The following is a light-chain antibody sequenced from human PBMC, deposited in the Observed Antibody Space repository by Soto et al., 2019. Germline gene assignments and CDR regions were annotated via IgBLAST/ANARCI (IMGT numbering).Light chain of an antibody. CDR3: QSYDSSLSGSV. J-gene: IGLJ3*02. Sequence: QSVLTQPPSVCGAPEHRVTISCSGSSSNIGAGYDVHWYQQLPGTAPKLLIYGNSNRPSGVPDRFSGSKSGTSASLAITGLHAEDEADYYCQSYDSSLSGSVFGGGTKVTVL. CDR2: GNS. CDR1: SSNIGAGYD. V-gene: IGLV1-40*01.